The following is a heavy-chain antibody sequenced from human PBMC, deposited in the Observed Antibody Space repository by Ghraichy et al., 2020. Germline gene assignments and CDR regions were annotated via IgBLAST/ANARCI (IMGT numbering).Heavy chain of an antibody. V-gene: IGHV3-23*01. CDR3: AKGVHTDYVRYFDY. J-gene: IGHJ4*02. CDR1: GFTFSNYA. Sequence: GGSLRLSCAASGFTFSNYAMTWVRQAPGKGLEWVSGITGSGGGTYYADSVKGRFTISRDNSKNTLFLQMNSLRAEDTAVYYCAKGVHTDYVRYFDYWGQGTLVTVSS. CDR2: ITGSGGGT. D-gene: IGHD4-17*01.